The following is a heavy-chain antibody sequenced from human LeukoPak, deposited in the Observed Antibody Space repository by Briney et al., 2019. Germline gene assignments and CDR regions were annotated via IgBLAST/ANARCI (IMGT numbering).Heavy chain of an antibody. CDR1: GFTXNSYA. CDR3: ARRVGASNYFDY. J-gene: IGHJ4*02. D-gene: IGHD1-26*01. Sequence: RLSXXXXGFTXNSYAMSWVRQAPGKGLEWVSAIGGSGSSTYYTDSVKGRFTISRDNAKNSLYLQMNSLRDEDTAVYYCARRVGASNYFDYWGQGTLVTVSS. CDR2: IGGSGSST. V-gene: IGHV3-23*01.